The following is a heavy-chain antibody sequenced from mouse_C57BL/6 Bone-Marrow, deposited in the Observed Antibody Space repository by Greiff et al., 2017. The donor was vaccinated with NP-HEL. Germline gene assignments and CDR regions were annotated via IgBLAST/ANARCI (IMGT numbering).Heavy chain of an antibody. CDR3: ARSDGRFAY. D-gene: IGHD2-3*01. J-gene: IGHJ3*01. CDR1: GYTFTDYY. Sequence: EVKLVESGPVLVKPGASVKMSCKASGYTFTDYYMNWVKQSHGKSLEWIGVINPYNGGTSYNQKFKGKATLTVDKSSSTAYMELNSLTSEDSAVYYCARSDGRFAYWGQGTLVTVSA. V-gene: IGHV1-19*01. CDR2: INPYNGGT.